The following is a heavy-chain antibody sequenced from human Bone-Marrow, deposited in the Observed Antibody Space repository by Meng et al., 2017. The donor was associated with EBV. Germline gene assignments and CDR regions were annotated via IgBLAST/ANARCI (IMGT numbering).Heavy chain of an antibody. V-gene: IGHV4-39*07. Sequence: QLQLQESGPGLVKPSXXXXPPXXAXXCSISGRVYYWVWIGQPPGKGLEWIGNIYYGGSTYHNPSLKSRVTISIDTSKSQFSLKLSSVTAADTAVYYCARDRAFYHSGSYWRLDPWGQGTLVTVSS. CDR3: ARDRAFYHSGSYWRLDP. D-gene: IGHD3-10*01. J-gene: IGHJ5*02. CDR2: IYYGGST. CDR1: XCSISGRVYY.